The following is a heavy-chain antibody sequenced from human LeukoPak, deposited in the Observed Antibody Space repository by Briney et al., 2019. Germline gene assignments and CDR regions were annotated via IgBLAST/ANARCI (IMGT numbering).Heavy chain of an antibody. Sequence: ASVKVSCKASGYTFTSYGISWVRQAPGQGLEWMGWISAYNGNTNYAQKLQGRVTMTTDTSTSTAYMELRSLRSDDTAVYYCARDRYYDILTGYPFDYWGQGTLVTVPS. V-gene: IGHV1-18*01. J-gene: IGHJ4*02. CDR2: ISAYNGNT. CDR1: GYTFTSYG. D-gene: IGHD3-9*01. CDR3: ARDRYYDILTGYPFDY.